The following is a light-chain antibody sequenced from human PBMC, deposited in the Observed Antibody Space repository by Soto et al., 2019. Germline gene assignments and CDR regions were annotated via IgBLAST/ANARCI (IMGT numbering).Light chain of an antibody. V-gene: IGLV1-40*01. CDR3: QAYDYSLTAVV. Sequence: QSVLTQPPSVSGAPGQRVTISCTGNNSNLGAGYDVHWYQQLPGAAPKLVIFGNRNRPSGVHERFSGSKSGTSASLAITGQQAEDEADYYCQAYDYSLTAVVFGGGTKLTVL. J-gene: IGLJ3*02. CDR1: NSNLGAGYD. CDR2: GNR.